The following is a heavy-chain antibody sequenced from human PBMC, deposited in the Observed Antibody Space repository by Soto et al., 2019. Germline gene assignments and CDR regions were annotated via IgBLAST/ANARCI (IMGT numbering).Heavy chain of an antibody. Sequence: QVQLVQSGAEVKKPGASVKVSCKASGYTFTSYDINWVRQPTGQGLEWMGWMNPNSGNTGYAQKFQGRVTMTRNTSISTAYMELSSLRSEDTAVYYCARWRIVVVPAAMRPDYYYYMDVWGKGTTVTVSS. J-gene: IGHJ6*03. CDR3: ARWRIVVVPAAMRPDYYYYMDV. CDR1: GYTFTSYD. D-gene: IGHD2-2*01. CDR2: MNPNSGNT. V-gene: IGHV1-8*01.